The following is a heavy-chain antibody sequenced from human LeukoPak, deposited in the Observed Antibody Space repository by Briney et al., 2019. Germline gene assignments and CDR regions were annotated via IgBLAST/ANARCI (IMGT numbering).Heavy chain of an antibody. Sequence: SETLSLTCAVYGGSFSGYYWSWIRQPPGKGLEWTGEINHSGSTNYNPSLKSRVTISVDTSKNQFSLKLSSVTAADTAVYYCARGAPAWFDPWGQGTLVTVSS. CDR3: ARGAPAWFDP. CDR2: INHSGST. V-gene: IGHV4-34*01. CDR1: GGSFSGYY. J-gene: IGHJ5*02.